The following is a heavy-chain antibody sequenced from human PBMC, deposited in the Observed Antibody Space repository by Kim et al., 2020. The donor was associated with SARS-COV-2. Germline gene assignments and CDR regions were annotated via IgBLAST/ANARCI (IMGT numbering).Heavy chain of an antibody. CDR3: ARGVTIFGVVQKVKARMWFDP. V-gene: IGHV4-34*01. J-gene: IGHJ5*02. Sequence: SETLSLTCAVYGGSFSGYYWSWIRQPPGKGLEWIGEINHSGSTNYNPSLKSRVTISVDTSKNQFSLKLSSVTAADTAVYYCARGVTIFGVVQKVKARMWFDPWGQGTLVTVSS. CDR2: INHSGST. D-gene: IGHD3-3*01. CDR1: GGSFSGYY.